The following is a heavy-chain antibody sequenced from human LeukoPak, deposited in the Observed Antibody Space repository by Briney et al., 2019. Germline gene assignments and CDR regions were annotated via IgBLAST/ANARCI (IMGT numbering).Heavy chain of an antibody. CDR2: ISPYNDNT. Sequence: ASVKVSRKSSGYTFTNYGLSWVRQAPGQGLEWMGWISPYNDNTNYAQKFQGRVTMTTDTSTRTAYMELRSLRSDDTAVYYCARRLDIVVSIAFDIWGQGTMVTVSS. V-gene: IGHV1-18*01. D-gene: IGHD5-12*01. CDR3: ARRLDIVVSIAFDI. J-gene: IGHJ3*02. CDR1: GYTFTNYG.